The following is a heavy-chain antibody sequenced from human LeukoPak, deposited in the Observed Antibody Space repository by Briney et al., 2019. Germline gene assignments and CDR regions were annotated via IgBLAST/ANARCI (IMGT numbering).Heavy chain of an antibody. V-gene: IGHV4-59*08. CDR1: VGSISIYY. D-gene: IGHD3-10*01. J-gene: IGHJ6*03. CDR3: ARTPRMVRGVISVGSYYYYMDV. CDR2: IYYSGST. Sequence: SGTLCLTCTVSVGSISIYYWSWIWQPPGKGLECIWYIYYSGSTNFYPSLQSRVTRSVDTSKNHYSPKLSSVTAADTAVYYCARTPRMVRGVISVGSYYYYMDVWGKGTTVTVSS.